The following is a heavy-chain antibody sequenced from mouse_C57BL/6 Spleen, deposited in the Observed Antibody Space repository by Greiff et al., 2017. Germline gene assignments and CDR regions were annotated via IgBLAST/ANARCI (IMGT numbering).Heavy chain of an antibody. CDR2: ISYDGSN. CDR1: GYSITSGYY. CDR3: ARMVPSYAMDY. J-gene: IGHJ4*01. Sequence: VQLQQSGPGLVKPSQSLSLTCSVTGYSITSGYYWNWIRQFPGNKLEWMGYISYDGSNNYNPSLKNRISITRDTSKNQFFLKLNSVTTEDTATYYCARMVPSYAMDYWGQGTSVTVSS. D-gene: IGHD2-1*01. V-gene: IGHV3-6*01.